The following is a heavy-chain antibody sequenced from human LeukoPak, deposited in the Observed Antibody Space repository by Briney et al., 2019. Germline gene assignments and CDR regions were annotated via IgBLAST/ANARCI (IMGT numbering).Heavy chain of an antibody. CDR2: ISSSSSYI. J-gene: IGHJ3*02. D-gene: IGHD3-3*01. CDR3: AREYGGHSGFWSGPRPGGAFDI. V-gene: IGHV3-21*01. Sequence: GALRLSCAASGFTFSSYSMNWVRQAPGKGLEWVSSISSSSSYIYYADSVKGRFTISRDNAKNSLYLQMNSLRAEDTAVYYCAREYGGHSGFWSGPRPGGAFDIWGQGTMVTVSS. CDR1: GFTFSSYS.